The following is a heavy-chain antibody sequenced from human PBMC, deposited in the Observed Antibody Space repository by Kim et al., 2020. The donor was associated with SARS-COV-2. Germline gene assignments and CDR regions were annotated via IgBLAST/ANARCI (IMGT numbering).Heavy chain of an antibody. CDR3: ARGTDFWSGYTIDN. D-gene: IGHD3-3*01. CDR1: GGSISSGGYS. Sequence: SETLSLTCAVSGGSISSGGYSWSWIRQPPGKGLEWIGYIYHSGSTYYNPSLKSRVTISVDRSKNQFSLKLSSVTAADTAVYYCARGTDFWSGYTIDNWGQGTLVTVSS. V-gene: IGHV4-30-2*01. CDR2: IYHSGST. J-gene: IGHJ4*02.